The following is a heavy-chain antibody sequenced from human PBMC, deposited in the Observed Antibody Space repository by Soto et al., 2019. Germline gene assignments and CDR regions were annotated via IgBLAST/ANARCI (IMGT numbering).Heavy chain of an antibody. J-gene: IGHJ6*02. CDR2: INPNSGGT. Sequence: ASVKVSCKASGYTFTGYYMHWVRQAPGQGLEWMGWINPNSGGTNYAQKFQGRVTMTRDTSISTAYMELSRLRSDDTAVHYCARASPGIFCSSTSCRYYYYYYGMDVWGQGXTVTVYS. V-gene: IGHV1-2*02. CDR3: ARASPGIFCSSTSCRYYYYYYGMDV. CDR1: GYTFTGYY. D-gene: IGHD2-2*01.